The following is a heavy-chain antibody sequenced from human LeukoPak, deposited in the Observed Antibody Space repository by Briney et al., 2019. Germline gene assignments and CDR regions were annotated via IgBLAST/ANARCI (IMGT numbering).Heavy chain of an antibody. CDR1: GGSFSGYY. D-gene: IGHD1-1*01. V-gene: IGHV4-34*01. CDR2: INDSGRA. J-gene: IGHJ4*02. Sequence: SETLSLTCAVYGGSFSGYYWSWIRQPPGKGLEWIGEINDSGRANYNPSLKSRVTISVDTSKNQFSLKLSSVTAADTAVYYCASQLGYFDYWGQGTLVTVSS. CDR3: ASQLGYFDY.